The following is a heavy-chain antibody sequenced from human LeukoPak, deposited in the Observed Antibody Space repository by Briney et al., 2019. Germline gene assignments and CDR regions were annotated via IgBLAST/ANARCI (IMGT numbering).Heavy chain of an antibody. D-gene: IGHD5-24*01. Sequence: PGGSLRLSCAASGFTFSDYWMHWVRQAPGKGLVWVSRISSDGSRVTYADSVKGRFTISRDNAKNSLYLQMNSLRVEDTAVYYCARGGDGYNSPFDYWGQGTPVTVSS. CDR1: GFTFSDYW. CDR2: ISSDGSRV. CDR3: ARGGDGYNSPFDY. J-gene: IGHJ4*02. V-gene: IGHV3-74*01.